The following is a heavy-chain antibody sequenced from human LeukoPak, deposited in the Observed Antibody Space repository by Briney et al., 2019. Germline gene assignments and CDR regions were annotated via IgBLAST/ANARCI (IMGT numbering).Heavy chain of an antibody. D-gene: IGHD2-2*02. CDR1: GFTFSSYA. V-gene: IGHV3-30*04. CDR2: MSFDVNNK. J-gene: IGHJ4*02. CDR3: TRGYCTSSSCYNDY. Sequence: GGSLRLSCATSGFTFSSYAFHWVRQAPGKGLEWVATMSFDVNNKYYADSVRGRFTISRDNSKNTLYLQMNSLRAEDTAVYSCTRGYCTSSSCYNDYWGQGTLVTVSS.